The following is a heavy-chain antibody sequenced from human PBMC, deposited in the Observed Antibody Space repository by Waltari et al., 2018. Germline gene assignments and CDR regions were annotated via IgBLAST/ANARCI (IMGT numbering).Heavy chain of an antibody. V-gene: IGHV4-30-4*08. J-gene: IGHJ4*02. CDR3: ARLYGSRANYFDY. Sequence: QVQLQESGPGLVKPSETLSLTCTVSGASITKDNYYWSWIRQPPGKGLEWIAYIYYSGSSYYNPSLKSRVAISVDTFKKQFSMKVTSVTAADTAVYYCARLYGSRANYFDYWGQGTLVSVSS. D-gene: IGHD3-10*01. CDR2: IYYSGSS. CDR1: GASITKDNYY.